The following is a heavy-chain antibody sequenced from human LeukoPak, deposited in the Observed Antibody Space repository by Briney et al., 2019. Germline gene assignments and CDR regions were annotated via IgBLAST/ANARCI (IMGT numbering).Heavy chain of an antibody. J-gene: IGHJ4*01. CDR1: GFTFSSYS. Sequence: GGSLRLSCAASGFTFSSYSMNWVRQAPGKGLEWVSYISSSSSTIYYADSVKGRFTISRDKAKSSLYLQMNSLRAEDTAVYYCARTGLGMYSFDSWGHGTLVTVSS. D-gene: IGHD3/OR15-3a*01. CDR3: ARTGLGMYSFDS. V-gene: IGHV3-48*01. CDR2: ISSSSSTI.